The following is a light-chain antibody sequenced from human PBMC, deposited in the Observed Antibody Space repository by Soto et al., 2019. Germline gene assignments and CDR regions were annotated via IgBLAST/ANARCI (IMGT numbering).Light chain of an antibody. V-gene: IGLV2-14*04. Sequence: TSSDVGGYNYVSWYQQHPGKAPKLMIYDVSNRPSGVSNRFSGSKSGNTASLTISGLQAEDEADYYCSSYTSRSTPLFGTGTKVTVL. CDR2: DVS. CDR3: SSYTSRSTPL. J-gene: IGLJ1*01. CDR1: SSDVGGYNY.